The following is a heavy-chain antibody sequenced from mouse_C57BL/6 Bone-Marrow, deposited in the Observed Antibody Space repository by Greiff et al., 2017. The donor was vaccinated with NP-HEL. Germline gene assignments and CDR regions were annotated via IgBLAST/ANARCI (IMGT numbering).Heavy chain of an antibody. CDR3: ARKIRSYLYAMDY. Sequence: VKLMESGAELARPGASVKMSCKASGYTFTSYTMHWVNQRPGQGLEWIGYINPSSGYTKYNQKFKDKATLTADKSSSTAYQQLSSLTSEDSAVYYCARKIRSYLYAMDYWGQGTSVTVSS. V-gene: IGHV1-4*01. J-gene: IGHJ4*01. D-gene: IGHD1-1*01. CDR2: INPSSGYT. CDR1: GYTFTSYT.